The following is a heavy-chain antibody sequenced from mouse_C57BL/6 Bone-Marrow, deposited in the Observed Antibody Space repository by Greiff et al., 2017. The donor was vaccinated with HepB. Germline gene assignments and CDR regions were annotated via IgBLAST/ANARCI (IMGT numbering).Heavy chain of an antibody. J-gene: IGHJ3*01. CDR1: GFTFSSYA. V-gene: IGHV5-4*01. Sequence: DVQLVESGGGLVKPGGSLKLSCAASGFTFSSYAMSWVRQTPEKRLEWVATISDGGSYTYYPDNVKGRFTISRDNAKNNLYLQMSHLKSEDTAMYYCARGALYYYGSSLAYWGQGTLVTVSA. CDR3: ARGALYYYGSSLAY. D-gene: IGHD1-1*01. CDR2: ISDGGSYT.